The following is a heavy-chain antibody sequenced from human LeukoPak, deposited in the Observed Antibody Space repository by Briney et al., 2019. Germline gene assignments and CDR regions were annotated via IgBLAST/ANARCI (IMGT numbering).Heavy chain of an antibody. D-gene: IGHD3-10*02. Sequence: SETLSLTCTVSGYSISSGYYWGWIRQPPGKGLEWIGSIYHSGSTYYNPSLKSRVTISVDTSKNQFSLKPSSVTAADTAVYYCARDNSITMSYWGQGTLVTVSS. V-gene: IGHV4-38-2*02. CDR1: GYSISSGYY. CDR3: ARDNSITMSY. J-gene: IGHJ4*02. CDR2: IYHSGST.